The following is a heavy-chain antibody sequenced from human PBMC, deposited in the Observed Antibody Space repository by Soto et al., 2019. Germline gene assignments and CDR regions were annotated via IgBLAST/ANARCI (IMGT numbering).Heavy chain of an antibody. J-gene: IGHJ6*02. CDR3: ARDFTHFKQWLVPYYYYGMDV. CDR1: GYTFTSYY. CDR2: INPSGGST. V-gene: IGHV1-46*01. Sequence: GASVKVSCKASGYTFTSYYMHWVRQAPGQGLEWMGIINPSGGSTSYAQKFQGRVTMTRDTSTSTVYMELSSLRYEDTAVYYCARDFTHFKQWLVPYYYYGMDVWGQGTTVTVSS. D-gene: IGHD6-19*01.